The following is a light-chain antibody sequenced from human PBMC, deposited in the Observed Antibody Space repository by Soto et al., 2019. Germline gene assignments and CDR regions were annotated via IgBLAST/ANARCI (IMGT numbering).Light chain of an antibody. V-gene: IGKV1-39*01. J-gene: IGKJ4*01. CDR3: QQSYSIPLT. CDR1: QDISNY. Sequence: DIQMTQSPSSLSASVGDRVTITCQASQDISNYLNWFQQKPGKAPKLLIYAASSLQSGVPSRFSGSGSGTDFTLTISSLQPEDFATYYCQQSYSIPLTFGGGTKVEIK. CDR2: AAS.